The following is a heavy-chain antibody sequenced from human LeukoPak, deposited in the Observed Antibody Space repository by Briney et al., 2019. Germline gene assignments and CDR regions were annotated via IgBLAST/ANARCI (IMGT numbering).Heavy chain of an antibody. CDR2: INSGESIT. CDR3: ARSPGGYSAIDY. J-gene: IGHJ4*02. CDR1: GFTFSSYW. Sequence: PGGSLRLSCAASGFTFSSYWMHWVRQAPGKGLVWVSRINSGESITNYADSVKGRFTISRDNAKNTLYLQVNSLRAEDTALYYCARSPGGYSAIDYWGQGTLVTVPS. D-gene: IGHD3-10*01. V-gene: IGHV3-74*01.